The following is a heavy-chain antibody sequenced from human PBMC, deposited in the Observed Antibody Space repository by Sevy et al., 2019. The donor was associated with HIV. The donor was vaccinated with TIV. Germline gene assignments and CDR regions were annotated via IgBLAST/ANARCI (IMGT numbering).Heavy chain of an antibody. CDR2: IYPGDSDT. CDR1: GYSFRSYW. Sequence: GECLKISCKGSGYSFRSYWIGWVRQMPGKGLEWMGIIYPGDSDTRYSPSFQGQVTISADKSINTAYLQWSSLKASDTAMYYCARTGISSSTPDYFDFWGQGTLVTVS. V-gene: IGHV5-51*01. D-gene: IGHD6-6*01. J-gene: IGHJ4*02. CDR3: ARTGISSSTPDYFDF.